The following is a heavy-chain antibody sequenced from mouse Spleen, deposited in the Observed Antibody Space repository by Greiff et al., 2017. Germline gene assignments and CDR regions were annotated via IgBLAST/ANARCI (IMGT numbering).Heavy chain of an antibody. CDR1: GFTFSSYA. CDR3: ANDYDVPYFDV. J-gene: IGHJ1*01. Sequence: EVHLVESGGGLVKLGGSLKLSCAASGFTFSSYAMSWVRQTPEKRLEWVATISSGGGNTYYPDSVKGRFTISRDNAKNTLYLQMSSLKSEDTAMYYCANDYDVPYFDVWGAGTTVTVSS. D-gene: IGHD2-4*01. CDR2: ISSGGGNT. V-gene: IGHV5-9-3*01.